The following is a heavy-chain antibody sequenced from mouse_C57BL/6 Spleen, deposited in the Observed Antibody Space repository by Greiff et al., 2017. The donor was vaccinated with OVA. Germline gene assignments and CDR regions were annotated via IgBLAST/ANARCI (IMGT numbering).Heavy chain of an antibody. D-gene: IGHD2-4*01. CDR3: ARHGDYDQAWFAY. V-gene: IGHV5-9*01. J-gene: IGHJ3*01. CDR1: GFTFSSYT. Sequence: EVKVVESGGGLVKPGGSLKLSCAASGFTFSSYTMSWVRQTPEKRLEWVATISGGGGNTYYPDSVKGRFTISRDNAKNTLYLQMSSLRSEDTALYYCARHGDYDQAWFAYWGQGTLVTVSA. CDR2: ISGGGGNT.